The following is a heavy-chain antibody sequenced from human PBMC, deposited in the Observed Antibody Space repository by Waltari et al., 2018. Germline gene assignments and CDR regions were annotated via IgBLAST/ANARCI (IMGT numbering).Heavy chain of an antibody. CDR3: ARDRLYCSGGSCYPLDY. V-gene: IGHV3-74*01. D-gene: IGHD2-15*01. CDR1: GFTFSSYW. J-gene: IGHJ4*02. CDR2: IKSDGGST. Sequence: EVQLVESGGGLVQPGGSLRLSCAASGFTFSSYWMHWVRQAPGKGLVGVSRIKSDGGSTSYADSVKGRFTISRDNAKNTLYLQMNSLRAEDTAVYYCARDRLYCSGGSCYPLDYWGQGTLVTVSS.